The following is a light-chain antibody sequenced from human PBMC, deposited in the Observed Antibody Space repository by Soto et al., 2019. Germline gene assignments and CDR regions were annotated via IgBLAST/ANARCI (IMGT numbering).Light chain of an antibody. CDR2: AAS. Sequence: DIQLTQSPSFLSASVGDRVTITCRASLGISTYLAWYQQKPGKAPNLLLYAASTLQSGVPSRFSGSGSGTEFTLTVSRLQPEDFAAYYCQQVNTYTFGPGTKVYIK. J-gene: IGKJ3*01. V-gene: IGKV1-9*01. CDR3: QQVNTYT. CDR1: LGISTY.